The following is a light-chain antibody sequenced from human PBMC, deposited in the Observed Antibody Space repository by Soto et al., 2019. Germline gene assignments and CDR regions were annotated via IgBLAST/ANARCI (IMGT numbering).Light chain of an antibody. CDR1: QSISSY. Sequence: DIQMTQSPSSLSASVGDRVTITCRASQSISSYLNWYQQKPGKAPKLLIYAASTLQSGVPSRFSGSGSGTDFTLTISSLQPEDFAVYYCQQFRRSPYTFGPGTKLDF. J-gene: IGKJ3*01. CDR2: AAS. CDR3: QQFRRSPYT. V-gene: IGKV1-39*01.